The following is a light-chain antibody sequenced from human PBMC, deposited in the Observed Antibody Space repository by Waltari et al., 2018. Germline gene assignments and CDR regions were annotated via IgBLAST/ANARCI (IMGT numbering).Light chain of an antibody. J-gene: IGKJ2*01. CDR2: GAS. Sequence: EVVLTQSPATLSLSPGESATLPCRASQSLTKRYLAWYQQKPGQAPRLLIYGASGRAAGIPDRFSGSGSGTDFTLIISRLEPDDFAVYYCQQYGSSILYTFGQGTKLEIK. V-gene: IGKV3-20*01. CDR3: QQYGSSILYT. CDR1: QSLTKRY.